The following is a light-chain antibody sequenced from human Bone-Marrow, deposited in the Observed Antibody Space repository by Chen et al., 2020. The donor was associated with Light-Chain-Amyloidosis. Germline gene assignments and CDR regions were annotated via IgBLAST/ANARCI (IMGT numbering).Light chain of an antibody. Sequence: YELTQSPSSSVSPGQTARITCSGDALPDQYAYWYQQKAGQAPVLVINKDSERPSGIPERVSGSSSGTTVTLTISGVQAEDEAVYYCQSADSTGIYRVFGGGTKLTVL. CDR1: ALPDQY. CDR3: QSADSTGIYRV. V-gene: IGLV3-25*03. CDR2: KDS. J-gene: IGLJ3*02.